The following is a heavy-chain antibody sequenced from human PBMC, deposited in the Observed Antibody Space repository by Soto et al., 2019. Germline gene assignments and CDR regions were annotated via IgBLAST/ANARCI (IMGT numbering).Heavy chain of an antibody. V-gene: IGHV4-59*01. CDR2: VYDSGKT. Sequence: HVQLQESGPGLVKPSETLSLTCIVSAGSISGYYWGWIRQPPGKGLEWIGYVYDSGKTKYNPSRNSRVTISVDTSKNQFSLKLGSVTAADTAVYYCARETILYDILTGHTTGAFDVWGRGTMVTVSS. D-gene: IGHD3-9*01. J-gene: IGHJ3*01. CDR3: ARETILYDILTGHTTGAFDV. CDR1: AGSISGYY.